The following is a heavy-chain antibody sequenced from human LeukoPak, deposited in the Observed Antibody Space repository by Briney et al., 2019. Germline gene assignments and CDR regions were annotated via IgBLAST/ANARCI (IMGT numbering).Heavy chain of an antibody. Sequence: QSGGSLKLSCAASGFTLSSYGMHWVRQAPGKGLEWVAVISYDGSNKYYADSVKGRFTISRDNSKNTLYLQMNSLRAEDTAVYYCAKEGHGSSLDYWGQGTLVTVSS. CDR1: GFTLSSYG. D-gene: IGHD6-13*01. CDR3: AKEGHGSSLDY. J-gene: IGHJ4*02. V-gene: IGHV3-30*18. CDR2: ISYDGSNK.